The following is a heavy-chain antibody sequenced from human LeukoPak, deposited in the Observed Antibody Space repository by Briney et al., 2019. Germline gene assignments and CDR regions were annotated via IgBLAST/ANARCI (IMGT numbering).Heavy chain of an antibody. Sequence: GGSLRLSCAASGFTFSKYWMLWVRQGPGTGLEFVASIIYSGGATYYADSVKGRFTISRDNSKNTLYLQMNSLRAEDTALYYCAKDGLYYDGSEHVYYFDSWGQGTLVTVSS. D-gene: IGHD3-22*01. J-gene: IGHJ4*02. CDR1: GFTFSKYW. CDR2: IIYSGGAT. CDR3: AKDGLYYDGSEHVYYFDS. V-gene: IGHV3-23*01.